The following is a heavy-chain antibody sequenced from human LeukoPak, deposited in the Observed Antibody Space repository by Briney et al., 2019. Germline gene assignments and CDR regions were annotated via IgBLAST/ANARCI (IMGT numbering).Heavy chain of an antibody. CDR3: AKCRVSSSGSADY. D-gene: IGHD6-19*01. Sequence: GASVKVSCKASGYTFTSYYMRWVRQAPGQGLEWMGTINPSGGSTTYAQKFQDRVTMTRDTSTSTVYMELSSLRSEDTAVYYCAKCRVSSSGSADYWGQGTLVTVSS. CDR2: INPSGGST. V-gene: IGHV1-46*01. CDR1: GYTFTSYY. J-gene: IGHJ4*02.